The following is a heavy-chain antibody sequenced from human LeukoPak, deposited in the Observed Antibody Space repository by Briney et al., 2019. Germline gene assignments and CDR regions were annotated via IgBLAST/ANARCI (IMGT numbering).Heavy chain of an antibody. CDR3: VRDRGDGYNQIDY. V-gene: IGHV3-30*03. CDR1: GFAVNNNY. CDR2: ISKDGSNE. J-gene: IGHJ4*02. Sequence: GGSLRLSCAASGFAVNNNYMSWVRQAPGKGLECVAVISKDGSNEHYADPGKGRFTISRDNSKNTLYLQMNSLRTEDTAVYYCVRDRGDGYNQIDYWGQGTLVTVSS. D-gene: IGHD5-24*01.